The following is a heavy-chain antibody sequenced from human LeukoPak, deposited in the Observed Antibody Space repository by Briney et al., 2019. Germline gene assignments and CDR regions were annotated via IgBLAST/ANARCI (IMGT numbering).Heavy chain of an antibody. CDR2: IGIAGDA. J-gene: IGHJ4*02. CDR3: ARDSRDGYNYNYFDY. Sequence: GGSLRLSCAASGFTFSFYDMHWVRQATGKGLEWVSAIGIAGDAYYAGSVKGRFTISTGNAKNSLYLQMNSLRAGDTAVYYCARDSRDGYNYNYFDYWGQGTLVTVSS. D-gene: IGHD5-24*01. CDR1: GFTFSFYD. V-gene: IGHV3-13*01.